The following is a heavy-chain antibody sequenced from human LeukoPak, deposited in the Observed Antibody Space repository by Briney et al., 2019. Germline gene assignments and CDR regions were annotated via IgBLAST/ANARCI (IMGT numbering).Heavy chain of an antibody. CDR3: ARVVVVARGLMAYFDY. CDR2: IIPIPGMA. Sequence: SVKVSCKASGGTFSFYAINWVRQAPGQGLEWMGRIIPIPGMANYAQKFQGRVTITADSTTSTAYMEVSSLRAEDTAVYYCARVVVVARGLMAYFDYWGQGTLVTVSS. CDR1: GGTFSFYA. V-gene: IGHV1-69*04. D-gene: IGHD3-10*01. J-gene: IGHJ4*02.